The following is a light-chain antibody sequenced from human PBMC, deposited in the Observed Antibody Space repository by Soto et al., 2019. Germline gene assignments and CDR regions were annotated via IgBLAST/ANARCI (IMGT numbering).Light chain of an antibody. Sequence: IVLTQSAATLSSFPGDRVTLSCRASQYINTRLAWYQHRPGQAPRLLIYDASTRATGIPARFSGSGSGTDFTLTISRLEPEDSAVYYCQQFDDSVTFGQGTRLEIK. CDR2: DAS. J-gene: IGKJ5*01. CDR1: QYINTR. CDR3: QQFDDSVT. V-gene: IGKV3D-11*03.